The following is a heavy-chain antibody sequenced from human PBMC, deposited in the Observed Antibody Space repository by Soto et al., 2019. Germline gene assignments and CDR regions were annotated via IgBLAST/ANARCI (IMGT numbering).Heavy chain of an antibody. CDR1: GFTFNIYA. D-gene: IGHD1-20*01. V-gene: IGHV3-23*01. CDR3: ATVHNTSRSFDY. CDR2: TGATGRTT. J-gene: IGHJ4*02. Sequence: GGSLRLSCAASGFTFNIYAMTWVRQALGKGLEWVSTTGATGRTTYYSDSVKGRFTVSRDNSKNTLDLQMSNLRAEDTAVYYCATVHNTSRSFDYWGQGTLVTVSS.